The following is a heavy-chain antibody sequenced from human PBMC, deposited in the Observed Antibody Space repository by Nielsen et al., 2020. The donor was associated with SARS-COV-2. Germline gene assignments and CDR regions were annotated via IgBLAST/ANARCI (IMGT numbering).Heavy chain of an antibody. V-gene: IGHV3-53*01. Sequence: GESLKISCAASGFTFSSYAMSWVRQAPGKGLEWVSVIYSGGSTYYADSVKGRFTISRDNSKNTLYLQMNSLRAEDTAVYYCAREVYGSGRSWFDPWGQGTLVTVSS. CDR1: GFTFSSYA. CDR2: IYSGGST. D-gene: IGHD3-10*01. J-gene: IGHJ5*02. CDR3: AREVYGSGRSWFDP.